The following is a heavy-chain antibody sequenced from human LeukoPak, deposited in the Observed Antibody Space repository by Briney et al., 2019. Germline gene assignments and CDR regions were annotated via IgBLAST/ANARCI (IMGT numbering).Heavy chain of an antibody. CDR3: ARYKFHNYFDP. CDR2: TFSTST. V-gene: IGHV4-61*01. J-gene: IGHJ5*02. Sequence: PSETLSLTCSVSGDSVSSSPYYWGWIRQPPGKGLEWIGNTFSTSTLYNASLRSRVTILVDTSKNQFSLKLTSATAADTAIYYCARYKFHNYFDPWGRGTLVVVSS. CDR1: GDSVSSSPYY. D-gene: IGHD5-24*01.